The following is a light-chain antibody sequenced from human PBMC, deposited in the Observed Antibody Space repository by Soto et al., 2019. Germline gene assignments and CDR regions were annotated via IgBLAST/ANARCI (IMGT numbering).Light chain of an antibody. CDR1: QSVSSN. CDR2: VAS. V-gene: IGKV3-15*01. J-gene: IGKJ2*01. Sequence: EIVMTQSPATLSVSPGERATLSCRASQSVSSNLAWYQQKPGQAPRLLIYVASTRATGIPARLSGSGSGTESTLTISSLQSEDFAVYSCQQYNYWPPLYTFGQGTKLEIK. CDR3: QQYNYWPPLYT.